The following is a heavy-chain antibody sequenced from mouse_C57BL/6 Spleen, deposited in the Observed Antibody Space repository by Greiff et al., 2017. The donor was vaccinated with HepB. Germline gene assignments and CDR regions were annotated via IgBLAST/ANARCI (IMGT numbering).Heavy chain of an antibody. CDR2: ISYDGSN. CDR1: GYSITSGYY. D-gene: IGHD1-2*01. Sequence: EVQVVESGPGLVKPSQSLSLTCSVTGYSITSGYYWNWIRQFPGNKLEWMGYISYDGSNNYNPSLKNRISITRDTSKNQFFLKLNSVTTEDTATYYCARENGGDYFDYWGQGTTLTVSS. J-gene: IGHJ2*01. CDR3: ARENGGDYFDY. V-gene: IGHV3-6*01.